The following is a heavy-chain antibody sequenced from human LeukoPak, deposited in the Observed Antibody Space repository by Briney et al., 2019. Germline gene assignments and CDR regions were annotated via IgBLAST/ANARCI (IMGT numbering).Heavy chain of an antibody. CDR3: VRNAYYSADY. J-gene: IGHJ4*02. V-gene: IGHV4-4*02. Sequence: SETLSLTCAVSGGSITSYWWSWVRQSPGKGLEWLGEIFHTGSTNYSPSLRSRVTVSVDPSRSQFSLRLTSVTAADTAVYYCVRNAYYSADYWGQGTLVTVSS. CDR1: GGSITSYW. CDR2: IFHTGST. D-gene: IGHD3-22*01.